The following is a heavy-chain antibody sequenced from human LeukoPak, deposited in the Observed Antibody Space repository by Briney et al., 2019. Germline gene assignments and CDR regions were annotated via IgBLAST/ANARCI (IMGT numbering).Heavy chain of an antibody. J-gene: IGHJ4*02. Sequence: PGRSLRLSCAASGFTFDDYAMHWVRHAPGKGLEWVSGISWNSGSIGYADSVKGRFTISRDNAKNSLYLQMNSLRAEDTALYYCAKDMRRGYGDDLDYWGQGTLVTVSS. CDR2: ISWNSGSI. V-gene: IGHV3-9*01. CDR3: AKDMRRGYGDDLDY. D-gene: IGHD4-17*01. CDR1: GFTFDDYA.